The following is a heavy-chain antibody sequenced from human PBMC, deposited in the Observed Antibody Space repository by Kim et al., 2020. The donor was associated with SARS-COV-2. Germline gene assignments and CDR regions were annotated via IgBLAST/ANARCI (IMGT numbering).Heavy chain of an antibody. J-gene: IGHJ4*02. CDR2: FDPEDGET. CDR1: GYTLTELS. Sequence: ASVKVSCKVSGYTLTELSMHWVRQAPGKGLEWMGGFDPEDGETIYAQKFQGRVTMTEDTSTDTAYMELSSLRSEDTAVYYCATDLAPLRYNWNDASSLSPFDYWGQGTLVTVSS. D-gene: IGHD1-1*01. CDR3: ATDLAPLRYNWNDASSLSPFDY. V-gene: IGHV1-24*01.